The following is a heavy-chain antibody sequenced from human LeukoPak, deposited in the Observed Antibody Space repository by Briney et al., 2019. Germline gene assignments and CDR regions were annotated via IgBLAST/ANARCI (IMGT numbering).Heavy chain of an antibody. V-gene: IGHV3-7*01. CDR2: IKQDGSEK. J-gene: IGHJ4*02. Sequence: GGPLRLSCAASGFTFSGYWMSWVRQAPGKGLEWVANIKQDGSEKYYVDSVKGRFTISRDNAKNSLYLQMNSLRAEDTAVYYCARFEQWLKYYFDYWGQGTLVTVSS. CDR1: GFTFSGYW. D-gene: IGHD6-19*01. CDR3: ARFEQWLKYYFDY.